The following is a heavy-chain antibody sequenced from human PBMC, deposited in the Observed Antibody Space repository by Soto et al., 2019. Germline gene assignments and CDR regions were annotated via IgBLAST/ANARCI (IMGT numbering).Heavy chain of an antibody. J-gene: IGHJ1*01. V-gene: IGHV3-66*01. CDR3: ATDGAALVPSFHN. Sequence: EVQLVESGGGLVQPGGSLTLSCAASGFTVSNNYMSWVRQAPGKGLEWVSVIYSGGSTYYADAVKGRFSISRDNSKNTFYVQMNRLRVEDTAVYYCATDGAALVPSFHNWGQGTLVIVSS. CDR1: GFTVSNNY. CDR2: IYSGGST. D-gene: IGHD6-25*01.